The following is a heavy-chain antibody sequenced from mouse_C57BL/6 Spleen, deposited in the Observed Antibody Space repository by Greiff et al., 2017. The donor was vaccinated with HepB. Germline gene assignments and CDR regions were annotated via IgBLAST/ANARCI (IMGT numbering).Heavy chain of an antibody. V-gene: IGHV1-80*01. J-gene: IGHJ4*01. CDR1: GYAFSSYW. Sequence: VQLQQSGAELVKPGASVKISCKASGYAFSSYWLNWVKQRPGKGLEWIGQIYPGDGATNYNGKFKGKATLTAYKSSSTAYMQLSSLTSEDSAVYFGARERTGTRFMDYWGQGTSVTVSS. CDR3: ARERTGTRFMDY. D-gene: IGHD3-1*01. CDR2: IYPGDGAT.